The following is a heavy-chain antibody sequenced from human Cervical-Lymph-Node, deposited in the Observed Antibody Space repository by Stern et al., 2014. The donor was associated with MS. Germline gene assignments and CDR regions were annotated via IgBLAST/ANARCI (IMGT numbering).Heavy chain of an antibody. Sequence: QMQLGQSGGGVVQPGRSLRLSCAASGFTFSSYGMHWVRQAPGKGLEWVSVIWYDGSNKYYADSVKGRFTISRDNSKNTLYLQMNSLRAEDTAVYYCARGGGSWGYFDYWGQGTLVTVSS. V-gene: IGHV3-33*01. CDR2: IWYDGSNK. J-gene: IGHJ4*02. CDR1: GFTFSSYG. CDR3: ARGGGSWGYFDY. D-gene: IGHD1-26*01.